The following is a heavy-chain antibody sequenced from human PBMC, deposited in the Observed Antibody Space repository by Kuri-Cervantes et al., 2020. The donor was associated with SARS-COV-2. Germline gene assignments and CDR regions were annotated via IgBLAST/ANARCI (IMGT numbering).Heavy chain of an antibody. J-gene: IGHJ6*02. D-gene: IGHD4-17*01. CDR1: GYTFTTYY. CDR2: INPSGGGT. CDR3: ARDPTTVTTGIGMDV. Sequence: ASVKVSCKASGYTFTTYYIHWVRQVPGQGLEWMGIINPSGGGTGYAQKFQGRVAVTRDTPTSTVYMELSSLRSEDTAVYYCARDPTTVTTGIGMDVWGQGTTVTVSS. V-gene: IGHV1-46*01.